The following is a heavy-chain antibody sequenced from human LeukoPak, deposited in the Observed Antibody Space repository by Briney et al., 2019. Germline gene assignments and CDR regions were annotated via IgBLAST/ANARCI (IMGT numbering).Heavy chain of an antibody. D-gene: IGHD3-9*01. CDR1: GFTFSSYA. J-gene: IGHJ6*02. Sequence: GVLRLSCAASGFTFSSYAMHWVRQAPGKGLGWVAVISYDGSNKYYADSVKGRFTISRDNSKNTLYLQMNSLRAEDTAVYYCAREIRYYDILTGYYTTGMDVWGQGTTVTVSS. CDR2: ISYDGSNK. V-gene: IGHV3-30-3*01. CDR3: AREIRYYDILTGYYTTGMDV.